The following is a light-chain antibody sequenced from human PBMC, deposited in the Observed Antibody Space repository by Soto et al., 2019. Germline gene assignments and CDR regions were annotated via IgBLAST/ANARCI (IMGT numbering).Light chain of an antibody. V-gene: IGKV1-5*03. J-gene: IGKJ2*01. CDR2: KAS. CDR1: QSLGGW. CDR3: QQYHTCLYT. Sequence: DIKMTQSPSSLVASVGDRVSIACRACQSLGGWLAWYQQKPVEAPKLLTYKASTVENGVPSRFRGSGSGTEFTLTIRSLQPDDSATYFYQQYHTCLYTAGQGTTLE.